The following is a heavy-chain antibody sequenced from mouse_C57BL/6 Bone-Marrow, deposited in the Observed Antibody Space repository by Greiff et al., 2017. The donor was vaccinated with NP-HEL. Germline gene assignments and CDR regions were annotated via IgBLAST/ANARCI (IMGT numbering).Heavy chain of an antibody. J-gene: IGHJ4*01. CDR2: IHPNSGST. CDR3: ARDVGYYYAMDY. Sequence: QVQLQQPGAELVKPGASVKLSCKASGYTFTSYWMHWVKQRPGQGLEWIGMIHPNSGSTNYNEKFKSKATLTVDKSSSTAYMQLRSLTSEDSAVYYCARDVGYYYAMDYWGQGTSVTVSS. V-gene: IGHV1-64*01. D-gene: IGHD2-2*01. CDR1: GYTFTSYW.